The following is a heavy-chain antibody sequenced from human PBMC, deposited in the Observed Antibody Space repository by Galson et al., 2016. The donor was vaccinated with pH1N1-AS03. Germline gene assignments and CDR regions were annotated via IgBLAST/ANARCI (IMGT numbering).Heavy chain of an antibody. V-gene: IGHV3-53*01. CDR2: IYGGGDT. CDR3: AREPWGSTQGEY. Sequence: SLRLSCAVSGLSVAKNYMSWVRQAPGKGLKWVSVIYGGGDTFYADSVKGRFTISRDNSKNTVYLQMNSLRVEDTAVYYCAREPWGSTQGEYWGQGTLVTVSS. D-gene: IGHD3-16*01. J-gene: IGHJ4*02. CDR1: GLSVAKNY.